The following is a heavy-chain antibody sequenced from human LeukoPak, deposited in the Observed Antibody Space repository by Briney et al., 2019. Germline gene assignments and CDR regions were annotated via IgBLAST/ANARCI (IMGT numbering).Heavy chain of an antibody. V-gene: IGHV3-33*01. CDR1: GFTFSSYG. D-gene: IGHD3-10*01. J-gene: IGHJ3*02. CDR2: IWYDGSNK. Sequence: GRSLRLSCAASGFTFSSYGMHWVRQAPGKGLEWVAVIWYDGSNKYYVDSVKGRFTISRDNSKNTLYLQMNSLRAEDTAVYYCARGAYGSGTYHDFNIWGQGTMVTVSS. CDR3: ARGAYGSGTYHDFNI.